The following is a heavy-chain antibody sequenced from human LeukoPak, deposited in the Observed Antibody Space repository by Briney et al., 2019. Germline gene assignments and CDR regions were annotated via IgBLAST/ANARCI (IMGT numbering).Heavy chain of an antibody. CDR1: GGSISSYY. V-gene: IGHV4-4*07. D-gene: IGHD3-10*01. Sequence: ETSETLSLTCAVSGGSISSYYWSWIRQPAGKGLEWIGRIYTSGSTNYNPSLKSRVTISVDTSKNQFSLKLSSVSAADTAVYYCARSYYGSGSYAYWGQGTLVTVSS. CDR2: IYTSGST. CDR3: ARSYYGSGSYAY. J-gene: IGHJ4*02.